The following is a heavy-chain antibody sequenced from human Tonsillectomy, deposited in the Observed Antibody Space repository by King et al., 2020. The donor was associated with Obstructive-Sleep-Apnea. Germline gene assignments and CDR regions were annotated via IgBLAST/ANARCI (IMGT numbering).Heavy chain of an antibody. Sequence: VQLVESGGGLVQPCRSLRLSCAASGFTFDDYAMHWVRQAPGKGLEWVSGISWNSGSIGYADSVKGRFTMSRDNAKNSLYLQMNSLRAEDTALYYCAKHMASSYYYYGMDVWGQGTTVTVSS. CDR2: ISWNSGSI. CDR3: AKHMASSYYYYGMDV. V-gene: IGHV3-9*01. J-gene: IGHJ6*02. CDR1: GFTFDDYA.